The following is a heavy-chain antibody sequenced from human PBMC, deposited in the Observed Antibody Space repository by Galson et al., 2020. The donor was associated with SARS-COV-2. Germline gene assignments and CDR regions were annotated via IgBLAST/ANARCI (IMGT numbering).Heavy chain of an antibody. D-gene: IGHD3-3*01. V-gene: IGHV3-7*01. CDR3: ARERLLEWLLYGANYHYYMDV. CDR2: IKEDGSEK. Sequence: QLGESLKISCAASGFTFSSFSMSWVRQAPGKGLEWVANIKEDGSEKNYVDSVKGRFTISRDNAKNSLYLQMNSLRAEDTAVYYCARERLLEWLLYGANYHYYMDVWGKGTTVTVSS. J-gene: IGHJ6*03. CDR1: GFTFSSFS.